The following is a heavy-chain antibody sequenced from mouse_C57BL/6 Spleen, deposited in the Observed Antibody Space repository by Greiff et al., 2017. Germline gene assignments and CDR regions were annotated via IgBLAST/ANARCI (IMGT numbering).Heavy chain of an antibody. CDR2: IDPSDSET. D-gene: IGHD2-4*01. V-gene: IGHV1-52*01. J-gene: IGHJ2*01. CDR1: GYTFTSYW. Sequence: QVQLQQPGAELVRPGSSVKLSCKASGYTFTSYWMHWVKQRPIQGLEWIGNIDPSDSETHYNQKFKDKATLTVDKSSSTAYMQLSSLTSEDSAVYYCAIIYYDYDGYFDYWGQGTTLTVSS. CDR3: AIIYYDYDGYFDY.